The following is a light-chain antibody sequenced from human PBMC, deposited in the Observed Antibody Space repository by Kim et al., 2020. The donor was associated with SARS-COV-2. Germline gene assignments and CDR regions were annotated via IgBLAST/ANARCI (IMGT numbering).Light chain of an antibody. J-gene: IGLJ6*01. CDR3: ETWDSVNV. CDR1: SGHSSYI. CDR2: LEGSGSY. Sequence: QPVLTQSSSASASLGSSVKLTCTLSSGHSSYIIAWHQQQPGKAPRYLMKLEGSGSYNKGSGVPDRFSGSSSGADRYLTISNLQSEDEADYYCETWDSVNVFGSGTQLTVL. V-gene: IGLV4-60*03.